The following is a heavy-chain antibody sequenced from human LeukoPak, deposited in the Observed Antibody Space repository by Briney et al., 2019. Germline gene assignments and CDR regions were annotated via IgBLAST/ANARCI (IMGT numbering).Heavy chain of an antibody. Sequence: PSETLSLTCSVSGGSISTYLWSWIRQPAGKGLEWIGHISASGTTNYNASLKSRVTMSADTSKNQFSPRLNSVTAADTAVYYCAREGYNLGTDFWGQGTLVTVSS. D-gene: IGHD1-1*01. V-gene: IGHV4-4*07. CDR1: GGSISTYL. J-gene: IGHJ4*02. CDR3: AREGYNLGTDF. CDR2: ISASGTT.